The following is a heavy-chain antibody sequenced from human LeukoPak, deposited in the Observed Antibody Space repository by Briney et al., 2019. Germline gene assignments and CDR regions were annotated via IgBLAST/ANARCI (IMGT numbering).Heavy chain of an antibody. CDR2: INAGSGNT. J-gene: IGHJ6*02. Sequence: ASVKVSCKASGYTFTSYAMHWVRQAPGQRLEWMGWINAGSGNTKYSQNFQGRVTMTEDTSTDTAYMELSSLRSEDTAVYYCATGAGYDVDVWGQGTTVTVSS. D-gene: IGHD5-12*01. CDR3: ATGAGYDVDV. V-gene: IGHV1-3*01. CDR1: GYTFTSYA.